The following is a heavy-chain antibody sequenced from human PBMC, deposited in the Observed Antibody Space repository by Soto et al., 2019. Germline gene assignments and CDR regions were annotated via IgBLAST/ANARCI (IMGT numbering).Heavy chain of an antibody. CDR3: ARHPTIAELMVYATHYFDH. CDR2: IYYTGST. V-gene: IGHV4-39*01. D-gene: IGHD2-8*01. Sequence: QLQLQESGPGLVKPSETLSLTCTVSGGSISSTTYYWGWIRQPPGKGLEWIGSIYYTGSTHYNPALKSRVTLSVATSKNQFSLKLSSVTAADTAVYYCARHPTIAELMVYATHYFDHWGQGTLVTVSS. CDR1: GGSISSTTYY. J-gene: IGHJ4*02.